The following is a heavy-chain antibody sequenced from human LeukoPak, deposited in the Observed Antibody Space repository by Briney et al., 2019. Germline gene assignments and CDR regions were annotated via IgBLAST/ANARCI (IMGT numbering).Heavy chain of an antibody. V-gene: IGHV4-39*01. Sequence: PSETLSLTCTVSGDSITSNYYGWDWVRLPRGKGLEWIVATFYTGRTFYSPSLKNQFIMSVDTSKNQFSLDLSSATAADTAIYYCARRRHNYDYYDVWGQGTRVTVSS. CDR2: TFYTGRT. D-gene: IGHD3-16*01. CDR3: ARRRHNYDYYDV. CDR1: GDSITSNYYG. J-gene: IGHJ3*01.